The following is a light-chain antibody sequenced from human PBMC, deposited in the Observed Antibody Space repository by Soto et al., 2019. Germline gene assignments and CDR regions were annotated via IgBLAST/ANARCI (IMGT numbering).Light chain of an antibody. CDR2: ITS. J-gene: IGKJ4*01. V-gene: IGKV1-12*01. Sequence: IQMTQSPSSVSASIGDRVTITCRASQGLSGWLAWYLQKPGTAPKVLISITSRLQSGVPSRFSGSGSGTDVTLTIYSLQPEDAGTYYLQQGSAFPLTFGGGTKVEIK. CDR1: QGLSGW. CDR3: QQGSAFPLT.